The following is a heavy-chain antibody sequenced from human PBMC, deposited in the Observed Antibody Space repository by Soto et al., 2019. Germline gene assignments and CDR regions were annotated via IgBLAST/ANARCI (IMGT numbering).Heavy chain of an antibody. CDR1: GGSISSYY. J-gene: IGHJ3*02. V-gene: IGHV4-59*01. Sequence: SETLSLTCTVSGGSISSYYWSWIRQPPGKGLEWIGYIYYSGSTNYNPSLKSRVTISVDTSKNQFSLKLSSVTAADTAVYYCAREEKTGKGAFAIWGQGTMVTVSS. CDR2: IYYSGST. D-gene: IGHD3-10*01. CDR3: AREEKTGKGAFAI.